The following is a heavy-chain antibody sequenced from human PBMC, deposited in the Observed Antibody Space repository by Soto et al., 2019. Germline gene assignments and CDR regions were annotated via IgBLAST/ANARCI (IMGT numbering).Heavy chain of an antibody. CDR2: IYYSGST. V-gene: IGHV4-31*03. J-gene: IGHJ4*02. D-gene: IGHD6-13*01. CDR3: ARASIAAAGTSICDY. Sequence: SETLSLTCTVPGGSISSGGYYWSWIRQHPGKGLEWIGYIYYSGSTYYNPSLKSRVTISVDTSKNQFSLKLSSVTAADTAVYYCARASIAAAGTSICDYWGQGTLVTVSS. CDR1: GGSISSGGYY.